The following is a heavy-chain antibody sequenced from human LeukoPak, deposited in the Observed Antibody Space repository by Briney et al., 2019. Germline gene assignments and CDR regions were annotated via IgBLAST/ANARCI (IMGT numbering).Heavy chain of an antibody. D-gene: IGHD3-10*01. CDR1: GSPFTGYY. V-gene: IGHV1-2*06. CDR2: INPNSGGT. J-gene: IGHJ4*02. Sequence: ASVKVSCKASGSPFTGYYMHWVRQAPGQGLEWMGRINPNSGGTNYAQKFQGRVTMTRDTSISTAYMELSRLRSDDTAVYYCAREETSGGFDYWGQGTLVTVSS. CDR3: AREETSGGFDY.